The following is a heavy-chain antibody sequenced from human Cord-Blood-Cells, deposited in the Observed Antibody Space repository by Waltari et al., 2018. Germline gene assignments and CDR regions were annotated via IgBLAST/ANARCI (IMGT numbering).Heavy chain of an antibody. Sequence: VQLVQSGAEVKKPGSSVKVSCKASGGTFSSYTISWVRQAPGQGLEWMGRIIPILGIANYAQKFQGRVTITADKSTSTAYMELSSLRSEDTAVYYCARKNLDGDAFDIWGQGTMVTVSS. CDR1: GGTFSSYT. J-gene: IGHJ3*02. D-gene: IGHD1-7*01. CDR2: IIPILGIA. V-gene: IGHV1-69*02. CDR3: ARKNLDGDAFDI.